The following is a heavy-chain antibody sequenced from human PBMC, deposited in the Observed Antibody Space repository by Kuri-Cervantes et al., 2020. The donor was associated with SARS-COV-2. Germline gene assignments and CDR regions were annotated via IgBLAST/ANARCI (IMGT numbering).Heavy chain of an antibody. Sequence: GSLRLSCTVSGGSISSYYWSWIRQPAGKGLEWIGRIYTSGSTNYNPSLKSRVTMSVDMSKNQFSLKLSSVTAADTAVYYCARGEPGDLTGWGQGTLVTVSS. CDR1: GGSISSYY. D-gene: IGHD7-27*01. CDR3: ARGEPGDLTG. V-gene: IGHV4-4*07. CDR2: IYTSGST. J-gene: IGHJ4*02.